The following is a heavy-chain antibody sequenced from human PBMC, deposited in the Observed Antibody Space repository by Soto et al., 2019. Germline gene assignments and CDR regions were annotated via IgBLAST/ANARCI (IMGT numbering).Heavy chain of an antibody. V-gene: IGHV1-46*01. CDR3: GRDPTGTNRYYYFDY. CDR2: INPSGGST. D-gene: IGHD1-1*01. J-gene: IGHJ4*02. Sequence: ASVKVSCKASGYTFTSYYMHWLRQAPGQGLEWMGIINPSGGSTSYAQKFRGRVTMTRDTSTSAVYMELSSLRSEDTAVCYCGRDPTGTNRYYYFDYWGQGTRVTVYS. CDR1: GYTFTSYY.